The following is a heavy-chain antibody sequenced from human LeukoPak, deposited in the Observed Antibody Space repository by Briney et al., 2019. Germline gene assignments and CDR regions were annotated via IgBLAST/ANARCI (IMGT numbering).Heavy chain of an antibody. CDR2: ISAYNGDT. D-gene: IGHD5-12*01. CDR3: ARGWDSGYVSF. CDR1: GYTFTTYG. Sequence: ASVEVSCKASGYTFTTYGISWVRQAPGQGLEWMGWISAYNGDTNYAQKFQGRVTMTTDTSTSTAYMELRSLRSDDTAVYYCARGWDSGYVSFWGQATLVTVSS. J-gene: IGHJ4*02. V-gene: IGHV1-18*01.